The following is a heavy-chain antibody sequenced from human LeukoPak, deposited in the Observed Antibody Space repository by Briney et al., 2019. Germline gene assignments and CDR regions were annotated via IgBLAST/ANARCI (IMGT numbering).Heavy chain of an antibody. D-gene: IGHD3-3*01. CDR3: ARGRLVIDY. V-gene: IGHV3-33*08. Sequence: GGSLRLSCAASGFPFSEYSMNWVRQAPGKGLEWVAVIWYDGSNKYYADSVKGRFTISRDNSKNTLYLQMNSLRAEDTAVYYCARGRLVIDYWGQGTLVTVSS. CDR1: GFPFSEYS. CDR2: IWYDGSNK. J-gene: IGHJ4*02.